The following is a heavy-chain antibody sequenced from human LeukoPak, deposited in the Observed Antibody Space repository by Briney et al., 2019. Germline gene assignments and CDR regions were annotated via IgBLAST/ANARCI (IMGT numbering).Heavy chain of an antibody. CDR3: ARHSWQFNWFDP. V-gene: IGHV4-39*01. CDR1: GGSISRSSYY. Sequence: PWETLSLTCTVSGGSISRSSYYWGWIRQPPGKGLGWIGSIYYSGSTYYNPSLKSRVTISVDTSKNQLSLKLSSVAAADTAVYHCARHSWQFNWFDPWGQGTLVTVSS. CDR2: IYYSGST. D-gene: IGHD5-12*01. J-gene: IGHJ5*02.